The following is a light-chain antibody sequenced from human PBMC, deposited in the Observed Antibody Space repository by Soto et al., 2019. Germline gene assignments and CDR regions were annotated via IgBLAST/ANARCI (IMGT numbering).Light chain of an antibody. Sequence: DIQMTQSPSSLSASVGDRVTITCRASQDIRNYLAWYQQKPGKVPELLIYAASTFHSGVPSRFSGSGYGTYFTLTITSLQPEDFATYFCQQADSFPFTFGPGTKVDIK. CDR3: QQADSFPFT. CDR2: AAS. CDR1: QDIRNY. J-gene: IGKJ3*01. V-gene: IGKV1-27*01.